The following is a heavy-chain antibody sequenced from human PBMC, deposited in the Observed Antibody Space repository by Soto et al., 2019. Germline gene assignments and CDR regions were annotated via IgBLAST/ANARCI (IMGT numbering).Heavy chain of an antibody. CDR2: ISYDGSNK. CDR3: AKIQLWLRVTGWVDY. V-gene: IGHV3-30*18. J-gene: IGHJ4*02. CDR1: GFTFSSYG. D-gene: IGHD5-18*01. Sequence: QVQLVESGGGVVQPGRSLRLSCADSGFTFSSYGMHWVRQAPGKELEWVAVISYDGSNKYYADSVKGRFTISRDNSKNTLYLQMNSLRAEDTAVYYYAKIQLWLRVTGWVDYWGQGTLVTVSS.